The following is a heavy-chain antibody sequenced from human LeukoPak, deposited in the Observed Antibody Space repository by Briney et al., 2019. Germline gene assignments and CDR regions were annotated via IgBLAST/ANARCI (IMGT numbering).Heavy chain of an antibody. Sequence: SETLSLTCTVSGGSISSSSYYWGWIRQPPGKGLEWIGSIYYSGSTHYNPSLKSRVTISIDTSKNQFSLKLSSVIAADTAMYYCARDLSTYYYGSGSANWFDPWGQGTLVTVSS. CDR3: ARDLSTYYYGSGSANWFDP. V-gene: IGHV4-39*07. J-gene: IGHJ5*02. D-gene: IGHD3-10*01. CDR2: IYYSGST. CDR1: GGSISSSSYY.